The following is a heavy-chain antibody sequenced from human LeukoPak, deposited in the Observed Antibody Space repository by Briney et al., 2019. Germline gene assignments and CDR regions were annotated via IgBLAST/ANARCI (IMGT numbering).Heavy chain of an antibody. CDR2: IIPIFGTA. CDR3: ARVISMVRGVSYIPSYYYMDV. J-gene: IGHJ6*03. D-gene: IGHD3-10*01. V-gene: IGHV1-69*13. Sequence: GASVKVSCKASGGTFSSYAISWVRQAPGQGLEWMGGIIPIFGTANYAQKFQGRVTITADESTSTAYMELSSLRSEDTAVYYCARVISMVRGVSYIPSYYYMDVWGKGTTVTVSS. CDR1: GGTFSSYA.